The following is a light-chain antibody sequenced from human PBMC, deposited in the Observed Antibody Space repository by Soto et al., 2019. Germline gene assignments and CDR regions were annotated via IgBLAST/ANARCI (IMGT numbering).Light chain of an antibody. CDR1: RGEVGGYDF. CDR2: EVT. J-gene: IGLJ1*01. CDR3: SSYTVGNPAYI. V-gene: IGLV2-8*01. Sequence: QSVLXQPSSASGSTGPLVSISCTGTRGEVGGYDFVSWYPQLAGKAAKPMIYEVTIRPSGVSARSPGSKSGNTASLTVSGLPAEDEAEYYCSSYTVGNPAYILGSGTK.